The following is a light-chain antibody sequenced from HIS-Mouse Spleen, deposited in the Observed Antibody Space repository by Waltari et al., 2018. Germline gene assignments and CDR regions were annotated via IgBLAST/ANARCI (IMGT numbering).Light chain of an antibody. CDR1: SSDVGSYNL. CDR3: CSYAGSSTWV. V-gene: IGLV2-23*01. Sequence: QSALTQPASVSGSPGQSITISCTGTSSDVGSYNLVSWYQQHPGKAPKLMIYEGSRRPAGVSIRFSGSKSGNTASLTISGPQAEDEADYYCCSYAGSSTWVFGGGTKLTVL. J-gene: IGLJ3*02. CDR2: EGS.